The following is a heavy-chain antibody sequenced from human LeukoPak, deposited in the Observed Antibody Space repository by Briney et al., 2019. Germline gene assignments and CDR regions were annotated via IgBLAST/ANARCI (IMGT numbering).Heavy chain of an antibody. V-gene: IGHV3-53*01. Sequence: GGSLRLSCTVSGFTVSSNSVSWVRQAPGKGLEWVSFIYSDNTHYSDSVQCRFTISRDNSKKTLYLPMNSLRAEDTARYYCTRRAGAYSHPYDYWGQGTLVNVSS. CDR1: GFTVSSNS. J-gene: IGHJ4*02. CDR3: TRRAGAYSHPYDY. D-gene: IGHD4/OR15-4a*01. CDR2: IYSDNT.